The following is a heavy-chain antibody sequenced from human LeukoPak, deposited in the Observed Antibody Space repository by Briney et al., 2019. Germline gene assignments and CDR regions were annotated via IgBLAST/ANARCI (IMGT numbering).Heavy chain of an antibody. CDR3: ARDCDTVTTNDAFDI. V-gene: IGHV3-48*03. CDR1: GFTFSSYE. D-gene: IGHD4-17*01. J-gene: IGHJ3*02. Sequence: GGSLRLSCAASGFTFSSYEMNWVRQAPGKGLEWVSYISSSGSTIYYADSVKGRFTISRDNAKNSLYLQMNSLRAEDTAVYYCARDCDTVTTNDAFDIWGQGTMVTVSS. CDR2: ISSSGSTI.